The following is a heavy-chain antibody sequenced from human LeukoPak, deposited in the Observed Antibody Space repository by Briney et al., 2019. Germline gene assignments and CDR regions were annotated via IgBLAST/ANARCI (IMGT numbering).Heavy chain of an antibody. CDR3: ARSRSVSNYKGMDV. D-gene: IGHD5/OR15-5a*01. J-gene: IGHJ6*02. CDR2: ISSSSDYI. V-gene: IGHV3-21*01. Sequence: GGSLRLSCPASGFTFSDYSMSWVRQAPGKGPEWVSSISSSSDYIYYADSVKGRFTISRDNARNSLYLQMNSLRAEDTAVYYCARSRSVSNYKGMDVWGQGTTVTVSS. CDR1: GFTFSDYS.